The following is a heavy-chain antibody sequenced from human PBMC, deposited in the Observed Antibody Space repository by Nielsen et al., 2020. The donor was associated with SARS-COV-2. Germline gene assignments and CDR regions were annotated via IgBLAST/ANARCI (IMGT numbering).Heavy chain of an antibody. CDR1: GFTFSSHS. CDR3: AREGLDYYYMDV. V-gene: IGHV3-21*01. Sequence: GESLKISCESSGFTFSSHSMTWARQGPGKGLEYISTISDTSSYIYYADSVKGRFTISRDNAKNSLYLQMNSLRAEDMAVYYCAREGLDYYYMDVWGKGTTVTVSS. CDR2: ISDTSSYI. D-gene: IGHD6-6*01. J-gene: IGHJ6*03.